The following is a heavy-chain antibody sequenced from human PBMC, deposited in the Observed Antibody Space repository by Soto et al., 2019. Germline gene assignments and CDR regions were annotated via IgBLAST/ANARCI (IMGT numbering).Heavy chain of an antibody. CDR3: AKGSSGCSGGSCYSLHYYYGMDV. J-gene: IGHJ6*02. Sequence: GGSLRLSCAASGFTFSSYGMHWVRQAPGKGLEWVAVISYDGSNKYYADSVKGRFTISRDNSKNTLYLQMNSLRAEDTAVYYCAKGSSGCSGGSCYSLHYYYGMDVWGQGTTVTVSS. CDR1: GFTFSSYG. CDR2: ISYDGSNK. D-gene: IGHD2-15*01. V-gene: IGHV3-30*18.